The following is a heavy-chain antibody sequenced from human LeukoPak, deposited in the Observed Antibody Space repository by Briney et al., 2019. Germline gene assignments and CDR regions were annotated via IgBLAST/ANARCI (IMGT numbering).Heavy chain of an antibody. CDR3: ARGGLIRYFDWLLPDAFDI. Sequence: GASVKVSCKASGYTFTSYDINWVRQATGQGLEWMGWMNPNSGNTGYAQKFQGRVTMARNTSISTAYMELSSLRSEDTAVYYCARGGLIRYFDWLLPDAFDIWGQGTMVTVSS. D-gene: IGHD3-9*01. J-gene: IGHJ3*02. CDR1: GYTFTSYD. CDR2: MNPNSGNT. V-gene: IGHV1-8*02.